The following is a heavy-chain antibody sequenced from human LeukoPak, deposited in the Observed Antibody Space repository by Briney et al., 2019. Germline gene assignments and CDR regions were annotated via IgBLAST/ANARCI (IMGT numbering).Heavy chain of an antibody. D-gene: IGHD7-27*01. CDR2: INPNSGGT. Sequence: ASVKVSCKASGYTFTGYYMHWVRQAPGQGLEWMGWINPNSGGTNYAQTFQGRVTMTRDTSISTAYMELSRLRSDDTAVYYCARDRGTGTDAIDIWGQGTMVTVSS. J-gene: IGHJ3*02. CDR3: ARDRGTGTDAIDI. V-gene: IGHV1-2*02. CDR1: GYTFTGYY.